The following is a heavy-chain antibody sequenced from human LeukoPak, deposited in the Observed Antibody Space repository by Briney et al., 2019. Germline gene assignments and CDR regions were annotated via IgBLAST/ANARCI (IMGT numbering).Heavy chain of an antibody. Sequence: PGGSLRLSCAASGFSFSSYAMSWVRQAPGKGLEWVSAISGSGGSTYYADSVKGRFTISRDNSKNTLYLQMNSLRAEDTAVYYCANIEYYDFWSANQELYWGQGTLVTVSS. CDR3: ANIEYYDFWSANQELY. CDR1: GFSFSSYA. CDR2: ISGSGGST. D-gene: IGHD3-3*01. J-gene: IGHJ4*02. V-gene: IGHV3-23*01.